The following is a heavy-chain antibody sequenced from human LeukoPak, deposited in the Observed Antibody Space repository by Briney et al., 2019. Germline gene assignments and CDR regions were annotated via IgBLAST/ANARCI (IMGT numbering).Heavy chain of an antibody. Sequence: GGSLRLSCAASGFTFRSYAMHWVRQAPGKGLEWVAVISYDGSNKYYADSVKGRFTISRDNSKNTLYLQMNSLRAEDTAVYYCGKNRYSGSLSPFDIWGQGTMVTVSS. D-gene: IGHD1-26*01. CDR3: GKNRYSGSLSPFDI. CDR2: ISYDGSNK. J-gene: IGHJ3*02. V-gene: IGHV3-30*14. CDR1: GFTFRSYA.